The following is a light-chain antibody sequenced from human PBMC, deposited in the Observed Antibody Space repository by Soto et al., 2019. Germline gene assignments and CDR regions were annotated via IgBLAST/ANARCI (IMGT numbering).Light chain of an antibody. CDR2: GAS. CDR1: QRVSSSY. J-gene: IGKJ1*01. CDR3: QQYGSTPGT. Sequence: LLTQSPGTLSLSPGESATLSCRARQRVSSSYLAWYQQKPGQAPRLLIYGASSRATGIPYRFSGSGSGTDFTLTISRLEPEDFAVYYCQQYGSTPGTFGQGTKVDIK. V-gene: IGKV3-20*01.